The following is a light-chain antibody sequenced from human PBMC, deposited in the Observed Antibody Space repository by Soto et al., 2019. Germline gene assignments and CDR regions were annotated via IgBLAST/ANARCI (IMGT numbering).Light chain of an antibody. J-gene: IGKJ1*01. Sequence: EIVLTQSPGTLSLSPGERVTLSCRASQSVSSSYLAWYQQKPGQAPRLLLYGASSRATGIPDRFSGSGSGTDFTLTISRLEPEDLAVYYCQQHASSPRTFGQGTKVEIK. V-gene: IGKV3-20*01. CDR1: QSVSSSY. CDR2: GAS. CDR3: QQHASSPRT.